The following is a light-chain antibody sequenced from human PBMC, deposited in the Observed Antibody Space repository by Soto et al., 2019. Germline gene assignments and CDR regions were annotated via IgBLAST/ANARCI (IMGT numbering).Light chain of an antibody. Sequence: QSALTQPASVSGSPGHSITISCTGTSRDVGNYNYVSWYRQYPGKAPKLMIYAVSRRPSGVSNRFSGSKSGNAASLTISGLEAEDEADYYCTTYTPGSTYVFGTGTKVTVL. CDR1: SRDVGNYNY. V-gene: IGLV2-14*03. CDR3: TTYTPGSTYV. J-gene: IGLJ1*01. CDR2: AVS.